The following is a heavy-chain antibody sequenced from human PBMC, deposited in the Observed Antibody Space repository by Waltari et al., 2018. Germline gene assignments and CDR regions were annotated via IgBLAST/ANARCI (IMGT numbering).Heavy chain of an antibody. CDR1: GFSLSTSGMC. J-gene: IGHJ4*02. D-gene: IGHD6-19*01. V-gene: IGHV2-70*15. CDR2: IDWDDDK. CDR3: ARMTYSSGWPPFDY. Sequence: QVTLRESGPALVKPTQTLTLTCTFSGFSLSTSGMCGSWIRQPPGKALEWLARIDWDDDKYYSTSLKTRLTISKDTSKNQVVLTMTNMDPVDTATYYCARMTYSSGWPPFDYWGQGTLVTVSS.